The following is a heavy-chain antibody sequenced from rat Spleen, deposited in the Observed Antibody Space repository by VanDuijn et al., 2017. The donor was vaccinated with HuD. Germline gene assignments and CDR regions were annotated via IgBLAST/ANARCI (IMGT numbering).Heavy chain of an antibody. J-gene: IGHJ1*01. D-gene: IGHD1-11*01. V-gene: IGHV2-1*01. CDR1: GFSLTNYD. Sequence: QVQLKESGPGLVQPSQTLSLTCTVSGFSLTNYDVNWVRQPPGKGLEWMGGIWGDGSTNYNSALKSRLSISRDTSKSQVFLKMNSLQTEDTAIYFCTRPNYGGYGVWGPGTMVTVSS. CDR3: TRPNYGGYGV. CDR2: IWGDGST.